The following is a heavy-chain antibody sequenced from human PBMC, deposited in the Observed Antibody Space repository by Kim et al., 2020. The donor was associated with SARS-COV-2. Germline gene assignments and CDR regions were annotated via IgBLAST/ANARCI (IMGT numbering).Heavy chain of an antibody. J-gene: IGHJ5*02. Sequence: ASVKVSCKASGYTFTGYYMHWVRQAPGQGLEWMGWINPNSGGTNYAQNFQGRVTMTRDTSISTAYMELSRLKSDDTAVYYCAREAYSNADLNWFDPWGQGTLVTVSS. D-gene: IGHD4-4*01. CDR3: AREAYSNADLNWFDP. CDR2: INPNSGGT. V-gene: IGHV1-2*02. CDR1: GYTFTGYY.